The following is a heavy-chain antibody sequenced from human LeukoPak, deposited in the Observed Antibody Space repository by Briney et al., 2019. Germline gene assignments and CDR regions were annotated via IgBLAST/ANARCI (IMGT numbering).Heavy chain of an antibody. V-gene: IGHV1-3*01. D-gene: IGHD3-10*01. CDR3: ARNSGSYFYYYGMDV. CDR1: GYTYTSYA. Sequence: ASVKVSCKASGYTYTSYAMHWVRQAPGQRLEWMGWINAGNGNTKYPQKFQGRVTITRDTSASTAYMELSSLRSEDTAVYYCARNSGSYFYYYGMDVWGKGTTVTVSS. CDR2: INAGNGNT. J-gene: IGHJ6*04.